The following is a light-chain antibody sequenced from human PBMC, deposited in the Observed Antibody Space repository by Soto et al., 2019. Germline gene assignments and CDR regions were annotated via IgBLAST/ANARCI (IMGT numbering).Light chain of an antibody. V-gene: IGLV2-14*01. CDR1: SNDVGGYNY. J-gene: IGLJ1*01. CDR2: EDS. Sequence: QSALTQPASVSGPPGQSITISCTGTSNDVGGYNYVSWYQQYPGKAPKLMIYEDSNRPPGVSNRFSDSKSGNTASLTISGLQAEDEAGNYCSSYSGASTGVFGTGTKLTVL. CDR3: SSYSGASTGV.